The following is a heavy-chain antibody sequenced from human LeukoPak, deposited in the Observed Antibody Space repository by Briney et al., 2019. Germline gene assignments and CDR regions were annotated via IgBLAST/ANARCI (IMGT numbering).Heavy chain of an antibody. Sequence: GGSLRLSCAASGFTFSRNWMHWVRQAPGKGLVWVSRINSDGSITNYADSVKGRFTISRDNAKITLYLQMSSLRAEDTAVYYCAKIDAYWGQGTLVTVSS. CDR3: AKIDAY. J-gene: IGHJ4*02. CDR1: GFTFSRNW. CDR2: INSDGSIT. V-gene: IGHV3-74*01.